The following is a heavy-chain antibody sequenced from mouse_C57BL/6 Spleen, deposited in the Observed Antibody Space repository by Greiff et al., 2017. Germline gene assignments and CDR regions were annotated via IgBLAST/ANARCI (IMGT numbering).Heavy chain of an antibody. CDR1: GYTFTDYN. CDR2: INPNNGGT. D-gene: IGHD2-3*01. J-gene: IGHJ3*01. V-gene: IGHV1-18*01. Sequence: VHVKQSGPELVKPGASVKIPCKASGYTFTDYNMDWVKQSHGKSLEWIGDINPNNGGTIYNQKFKGKATLTVDKSSSTAYMELRSLTSEDTAVYYCARRKDGYYLFAYWGQGTLVTVSA. CDR3: ARRKDGYYLFAY.